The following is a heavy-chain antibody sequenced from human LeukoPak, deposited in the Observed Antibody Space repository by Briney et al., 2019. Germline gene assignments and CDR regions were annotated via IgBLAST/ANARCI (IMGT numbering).Heavy chain of an antibody. Sequence: PGGSLRLSRAASGFTLSTYWMHWVRQAPGKGLVWVARINSDGSSTNYADSVKGRFTISRDNAKNTLYLQMNSLRAEDTAVYYCARGQWLVSHWYFDLWGRGTLVTVSS. CDR1: GFTLSTYW. V-gene: IGHV3-74*01. D-gene: IGHD6-19*01. J-gene: IGHJ2*01. CDR3: ARGQWLVSHWYFDL. CDR2: INSDGSST.